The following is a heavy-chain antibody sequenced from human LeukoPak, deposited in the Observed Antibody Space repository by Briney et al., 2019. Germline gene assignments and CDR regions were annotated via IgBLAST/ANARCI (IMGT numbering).Heavy chain of an antibody. CDR3: ARGPKWLPHY. J-gene: IGHJ4*02. V-gene: IGHV4-34*01. Sequence: SETLSLTCAVYGGSFSGYYWSWIRQPPGKGLEWIGEINHSGSTNYNPSLQSRVTISVDTSKDQFSLKLSSVTAADTAVYYCARGPKWLPHYWGQGTLVTVSS. CDR1: GGSFSGYY. D-gene: IGHD3-22*01. CDR2: INHSGST.